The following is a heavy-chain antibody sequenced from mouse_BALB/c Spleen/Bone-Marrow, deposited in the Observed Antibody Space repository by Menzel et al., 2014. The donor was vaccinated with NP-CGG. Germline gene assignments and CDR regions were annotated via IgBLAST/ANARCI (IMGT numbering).Heavy chain of an antibody. CDR2: TYPGDGST. Sequence: VQLQQSGPELVKPGALVKISCKASGYTFTSYDINWVKQRPGQGLEWIGWTYPGDGSTKYNEKFKGKASLTADKSSSTAYMQLSSLTSENSAVCFCARSGDSSGYGFAYWGQGTLVTVSA. D-gene: IGHD3-2*01. J-gene: IGHJ3*01. V-gene: IGHV1S56*01. CDR1: GYTFTSYD. CDR3: ARSGDSSGYGFAY.